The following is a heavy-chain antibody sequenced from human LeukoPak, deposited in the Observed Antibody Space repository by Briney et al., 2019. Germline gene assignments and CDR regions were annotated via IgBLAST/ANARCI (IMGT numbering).Heavy chain of an antibody. Sequence: SETLSLTCTVSGDSISNGGHYWNWIRQRPGKGLEWIGYIFYTGSTYYNPSLKSRVAISVDTSKNQFSLKLSSVTAADTAVYYCARSPGIWNEYGRLEYWGQGALVTVSS. CDR2: IFYTGST. CDR1: GDSISNGGHY. V-gene: IGHV4-31*03. CDR3: ARSPGIWNEYGRLEY. J-gene: IGHJ4*02. D-gene: IGHD1-1*01.